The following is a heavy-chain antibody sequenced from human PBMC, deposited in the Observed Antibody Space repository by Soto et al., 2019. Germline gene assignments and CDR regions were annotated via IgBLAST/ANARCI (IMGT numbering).Heavy chain of an antibody. J-gene: IGHJ6*02. CDR2: IIPILGIA. CDR1: GGTFSSYT. Sequence: ASVKVSCKASGGTFSSYTISWVRQAPGQGLEWMGRIIPILGIANYAQKFQGRVTITADKSTSTAYMELSSLRSEDTAVYYCARHRYSYGRVSYYYYGMDVWGQGTTVTVSS. CDR3: ARHRYSYGRVSYYYYGMDV. D-gene: IGHD5-18*01. V-gene: IGHV1-69*02.